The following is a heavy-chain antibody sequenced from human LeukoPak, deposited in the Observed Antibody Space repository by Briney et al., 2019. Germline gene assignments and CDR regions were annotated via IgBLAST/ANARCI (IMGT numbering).Heavy chain of an antibody. Sequence: SETLSLTCAVYGGSFRGYYWSWVRQPPAKGLEWIGEINHSGSTNYNPSLNSRLTISVDTSKNQFSLKLNSVTAADTAVYYCASRPTLGGCSSTSCYMWGQTDYYGMDVWGKGTTVTVSS. CDR2: INHSGST. V-gene: IGHV4-34*01. D-gene: IGHD2-2*02. J-gene: IGHJ6*04. CDR1: GGSFRGYY. CDR3: ASRPTLGGCSSTSCYMWGQTDYYGMDV.